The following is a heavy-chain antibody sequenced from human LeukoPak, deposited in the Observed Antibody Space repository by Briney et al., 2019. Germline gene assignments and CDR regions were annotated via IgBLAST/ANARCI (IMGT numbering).Heavy chain of an antibody. CDR3: ASQMATITGVDY. J-gene: IGHJ4*02. V-gene: IGHV4-39*01. D-gene: IGHD5-24*01. CDR2: IYYSGST. Sequence: SETLSLTCAVSGGSISSSNWWSWVRQPPGKGLEWIGSIYYSGSTYYNPSLKSRVTISVDTSKNQFSLKLSSVTAADTAVYYCASQMATITGVDYWGQGTLVTVSS. CDR1: GGSISSSNW.